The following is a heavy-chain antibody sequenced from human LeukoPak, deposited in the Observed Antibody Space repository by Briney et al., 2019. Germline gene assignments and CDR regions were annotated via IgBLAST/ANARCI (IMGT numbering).Heavy chain of an antibody. CDR3: ASHSVAGSHQFDP. V-gene: IGHV4-59*01. CDR1: GGSISSYY. D-gene: IGHD6-19*01. J-gene: IGHJ5*02. Sequence: SETLSLTCTVSGGSISSYYWSWIRQPPGKGLEWIGYIYYTGSINYNPSLKSRVTISVDTSKNQFSLKLSSVTAADTAVYYCASHSVAGSHQFDPWGQGTLVTVSS. CDR2: IYYTGSI.